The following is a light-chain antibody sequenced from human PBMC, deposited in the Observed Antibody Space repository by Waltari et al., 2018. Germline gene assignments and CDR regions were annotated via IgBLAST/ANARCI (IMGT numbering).Light chain of an antibody. Sequence: QSVLTQPPSASGTPGQRVTISCSGSSSNIGSNYVYWYQQLPGTAPKLLLYRNDQRASGGPDRFSGSKSGASASLAISGLRSEDEADYYCATWDGNLSAVVFGGGTKLTVL. CDR3: ATWDGNLSAVV. CDR1: SSNIGSNY. CDR2: RND. V-gene: IGLV1-47*01. J-gene: IGLJ2*01.